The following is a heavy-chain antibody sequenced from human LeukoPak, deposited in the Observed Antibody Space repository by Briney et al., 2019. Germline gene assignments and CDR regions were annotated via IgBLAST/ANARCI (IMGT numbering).Heavy chain of an antibody. D-gene: IGHD6-19*01. J-gene: IGHJ4*02. CDR2: ISYDGSNK. V-gene: IGHV3-30*18. CDR3: AKGYSSGWYFDY. CDR1: GFTFSSYG. Sequence: GGSLRLSCAASGFTFSSYGMHWVRQAPGKGLEWVAVISYDGSNKYYADSVKGRFTISRDNSKNTLYLQMNGLRAEDTAVYYCAKGYSSGWYFDYWGQGTLVTVSS.